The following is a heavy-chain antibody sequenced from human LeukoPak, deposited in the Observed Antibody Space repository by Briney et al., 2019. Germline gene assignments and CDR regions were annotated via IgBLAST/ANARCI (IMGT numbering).Heavy chain of an antibody. Sequence: PGGSLRLSCAASGFTFSSYEMNWVRQAPGKGLEWVSYISSSGSTIYYADSVKGRFTISRDNAKNSLYLQMNSLGGEDTAVYYCAKGRWGLTINNFDIWGQGRMVTVSS. CDR2: ISSSGSTI. V-gene: IGHV3-48*03. D-gene: IGHD3-9*01. CDR1: GFTFSSYE. J-gene: IGHJ3*02. CDR3: AKGRWGLTINNFDI.